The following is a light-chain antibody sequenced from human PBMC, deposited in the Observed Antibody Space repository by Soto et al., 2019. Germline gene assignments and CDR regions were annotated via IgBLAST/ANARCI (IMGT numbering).Light chain of an antibody. CDR3: AAWDDSLSGSV. Sequence: QSVLTQPPSASGTPGQRVTISCSGSSSNIGSNYVYWYQQLPGTAPKLLIYRNNQRPSGVPDRFSGSKSGTSASLAISGLRSEDEAAYYCAAWDDSLSGSVFGTGTKLTVL. J-gene: IGLJ1*01. CDR2: RNN. V-gene: IGLV1-47*01. CDR1: SSNIGSNY.